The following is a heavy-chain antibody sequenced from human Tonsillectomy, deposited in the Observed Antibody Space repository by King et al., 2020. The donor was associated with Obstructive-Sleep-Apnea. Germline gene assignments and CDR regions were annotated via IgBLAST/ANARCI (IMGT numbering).Heavy chain of an antibody. V-gene: IGHV1-46*03. CDR1: GYTFTSYY. CDR3: ARDRVGHYFDY. J-gene: IGHJ4*02. D-gene: IGHD2-2*01. Sequence: VQLVESGAEVKKPGASVKVSCKASGYTFTSYYMHWVRQAPGQGLVWMGIINPSGGSTSYAQKFQGRVTMTRDPSTRTVYMELSSLRSEDTAVYYCARDRVGHYFDYWGQGTLVTVSS. CDR2: INPSGGST.